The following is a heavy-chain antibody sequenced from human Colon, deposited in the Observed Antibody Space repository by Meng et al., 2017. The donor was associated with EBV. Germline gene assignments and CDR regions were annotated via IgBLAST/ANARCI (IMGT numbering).Heavy chain of an antibody. CDR3: ATALY. D-gene: IGHD2-15*01. J-gene: IGHJ4*02. V-gene: IGHV3-23*04. CDR2: ISGSGLST. CDR1: GFTFSSSA. Sequence: ELQLVESGGGLVQPGGSLRLSCAASGFTFSSSALSWVRQAPGRGLEWVSTISGSGLSTYYADSVKGRFTISRDNSKNTLYLQMNSLRAEDTALYYCATALYWGQGTLVTVSS.